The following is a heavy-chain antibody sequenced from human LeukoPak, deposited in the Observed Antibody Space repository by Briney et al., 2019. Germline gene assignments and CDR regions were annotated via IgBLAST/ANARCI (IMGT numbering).Heavy chain of an antibody. CDR2: MYTGGST. Sequence: GGSLRLSCAASGFMVSRNYVRWARQAPGKGLECVSVMYTGGSTYYADSVKGRFTISRDNSKNTLNLQMNRLRDEDTALYCCARRISGGAYAFDIWGQGTMVTVSS. V-gene: IGHV3-53*01. CDR3: ARRISGGAYAFDI. J-gene: IGHJ3*02. D-gene: IGHD1-26*01. CDR1: GFMVSRNY.